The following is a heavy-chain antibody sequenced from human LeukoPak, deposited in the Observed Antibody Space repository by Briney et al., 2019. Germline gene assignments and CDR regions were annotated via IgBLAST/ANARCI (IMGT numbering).Heavy chain of an antibody. D-gene: IGHD6-13*01. CDR2: IHTSGNT. J-gene: IGHJ5*02. Sequence: SQTLSLTCTVSGGSISSGSYCWRWIRQPAGKGLEWISHIHTSGNTNYNPSPKSRVTISVDTSKNQFSLKLSSVTAADTAVYYCARDEGSSWSNNWFDPWGQGTLVTVSS. CDR3: ARDEGSSWSNNWFDP. V-gene: IGHV4-61*09. CDR1: GGSISSGSYC.